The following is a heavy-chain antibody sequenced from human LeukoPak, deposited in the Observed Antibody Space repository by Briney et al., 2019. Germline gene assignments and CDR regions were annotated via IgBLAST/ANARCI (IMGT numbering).Heavy chain of an antibody. Sequence: SETLSLTCAVSGGSMSSSNWWSWVRQPPGKGLEWIGEIYHSGSTNYNPSLKSRVTISVDKSKNQFSLKLSSVTAADTAVYYCARSWEKDIVVVVAATRPYYGMDVWGQGTTVTVSS. D-gene: IGHD2-15*01. CDR1: GGSMSSSNW. V-gene: IGHV4-4*02. J-gene: IGHJ6*02. CDR3: ARSWEKDIVVVVAATRPYYGMDV. CDR2: IYHSGST.